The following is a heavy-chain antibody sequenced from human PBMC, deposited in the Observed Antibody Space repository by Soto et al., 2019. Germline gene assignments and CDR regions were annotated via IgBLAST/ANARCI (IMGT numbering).Heavy chain of an antibody. CDR3: AAWSRSDWFDY. V-gene: IGHV3-7*05. J-gene: IGHJ4*02. CDR1: GFSIRTYW. CDR2: IKYDDSEK. Sequence: EMQLVESGGDLVQPGGSLRLSCAASGFSIRTYWMGWVRQFPGKGLEWVANIKYDDSEKPYMDSVEGRFTISRDNAKNQLNIQMSRVRVDDTGIYCCAAWSRSDWFDYWGQGTLVAVS. D-gene: IGHD3-9*01.